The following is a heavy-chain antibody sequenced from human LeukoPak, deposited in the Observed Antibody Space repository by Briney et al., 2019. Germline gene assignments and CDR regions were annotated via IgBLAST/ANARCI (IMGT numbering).Heavy chain of an antibody. CDR3: ARHARVAGFDY. CDR2: ISNSGTTI. V-gene: IGHV3-11*04. Sequence: GGSLRLSCAASRFTFSDFYMWWIRQAPGKGLEWISYISNSGTTIYYADSVKGRFTISRDNAKNSLYLQMNSLRGEDTAVYYCARHARVAGFDYWGLGTLVTVSS. D-gene: IGHD6-19*01. CDR1: RFTFSDFY. J-gene: IGHJ4*02.